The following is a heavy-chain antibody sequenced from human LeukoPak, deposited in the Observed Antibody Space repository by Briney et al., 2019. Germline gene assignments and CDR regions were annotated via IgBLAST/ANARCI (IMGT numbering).Heavy chain of an antibody. CDR3: AREEGAYFDY. CDR1: GFTFNNYA. CDR2: ISYDGSDK. D-gene: IGHD3-16*01. J-gene: IGHJ4*02. V-gene: IGHV3-30*04. Sequence: GGSLRLSCTASGFTFNNYAFHWVRQAPGKGLEWVAVISYDGSDKSYAESVKGRFTMSRGDSKKPLYLQMKSLRSEDMAVYYCAREEGAYFDYWGQGTLVTVSS.